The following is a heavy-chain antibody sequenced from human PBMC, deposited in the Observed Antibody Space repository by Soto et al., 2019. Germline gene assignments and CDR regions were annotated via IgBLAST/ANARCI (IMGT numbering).Heavy chain of an antibody. CDR1: GFTFSSYS. J-gene: IGHJ6*02. D-gene: IGHD6-19*01. Sequence: EVQLVEYGGGLVQPGGSLRLSCAASGFTFSSYSMIWVRQAPGKGLEWVSYISSSSSTIYYADSVKGRFTSSRDNAKNPLYLQMNSLRDEDTAVYYCARDHSSGYYYYGMDVWGQGTTVTVCS. CDR2: ISSSSSTI. CDR3: ARDHSSGYYYYGMDV. V-gene: IGHV3-48*02.